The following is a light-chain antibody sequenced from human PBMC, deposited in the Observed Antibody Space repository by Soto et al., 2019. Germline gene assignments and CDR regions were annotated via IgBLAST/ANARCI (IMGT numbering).Light chain of an antibody. V-gene: IGKV3-20*01. CDR2: GAS. CDR3: QHYGNSPPAYT. J-gene: IGKJ3*01. Sequence: EIVLTQSPGTLSLSPGERATLSCRASQSVSSSFLAWYQQRPGQAPRLLIFGASYRASGIPDRFSGSGSGTDFTLTISRLEPEYFAVYYCQHYGNSPPAYTFGPGTNVD. CDR1: QSVSSSF.